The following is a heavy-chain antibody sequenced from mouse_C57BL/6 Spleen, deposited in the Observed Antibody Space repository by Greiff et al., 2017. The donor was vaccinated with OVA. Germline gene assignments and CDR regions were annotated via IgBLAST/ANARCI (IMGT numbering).Heavy chain of an antibody. CDR3: ARQYYYGSSSAWFAY. CDR1: GYTFTSYW. Sequence: QVQLQQPGAELVKPGASVKMSCKASGYTFTSYWITWVKQRPGQGLEWIGDIYPGSGSTNYNEKFKSKATLTVDTSSSTAYMQLSSLTSEDSAVYYCARQYYYGSSSAWFAYWGQGTLVTVSA. D-gene: IGHD1-1*01. J-gene: IGHJ3*01. CDR2: IYPGSGST. V-gene: IGHV1-55*01.